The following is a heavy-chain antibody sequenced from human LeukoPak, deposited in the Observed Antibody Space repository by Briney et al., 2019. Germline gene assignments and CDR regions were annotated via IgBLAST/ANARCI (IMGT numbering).Heavy chain of an antibody. J-gene: IGHJ4*02. CDR2: ISSSSSYI. Sequence: GSLRLSCAASGFPFRSYSMNWVRQAPGKGLEGVSSISSSSSYIYYADSVKGRFTISRDNAKNSLYLQMNSLRAEDTAVYYCARGRTVAGTDYWGQGTLVTVSS. V-gene: IGHV3-21*01. CDR1: GFPFRSYS. D-gene: IGHD6-19*01. CDR3: ARGRTVAGTDY.